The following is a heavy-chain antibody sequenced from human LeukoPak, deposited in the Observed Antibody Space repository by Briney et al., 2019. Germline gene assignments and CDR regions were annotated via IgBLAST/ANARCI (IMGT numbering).Heavy chain of an antibody. J-gene: IGHJ4*02. Sequence: PGGSLRLSCAASGFTFSSYAMHWVRQAPGKGLEWVAVISYDGSNKYYADSVKGRFTISRDNSKNTLYLQMNSLRAEDTAVYYCAKEQDITYYYGSGRYPFDYWGQGTLVTVSS. CDR3: AKEQDITYYYGSGRYPFDY. CDR2: ISYDGSNK. CDR1: GFTFSSYA. D-gene: IGHD3-10*01. V-gene: IGHV3-30-3*01.